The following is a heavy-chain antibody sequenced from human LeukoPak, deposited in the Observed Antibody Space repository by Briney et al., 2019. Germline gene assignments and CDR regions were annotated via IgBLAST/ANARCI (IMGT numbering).Heavy chain of an antibody. V-gene: IGHV1-69*04. Sequence: SVKVSCKASGGTLSSYAISWVRQAPGQGLEWMGRIIPILGIANYAQKFQGRVTITADKSTSTAYMELSSLRSEDTAVYYCAREVREQLGRKKYYYYGMDVWGQGTTVTVSS. CDR2: IIPILGIA. CDR3: AREVREQLGRKKYYYYGMDV. CDR1: GGTLSSYA. J-gene: IGHJ6*02. D-gene: IGHD6-6*01.